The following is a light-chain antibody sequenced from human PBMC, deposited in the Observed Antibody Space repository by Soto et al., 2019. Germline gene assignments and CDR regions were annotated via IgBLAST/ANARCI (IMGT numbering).Light chain of an antibody. V-gene: IGKV1-39*01. CDR3: QQSYSTPIT. J-gene: IGKJ5*01. CDR1: QSISSY. Sequence: DIQMTQSPSSLSASVGDRVTITCRASQSISSYVNWYQQKPGKAPKVLIYVASSLQSGVPSRFSGSGSGTDITLTISSLQPEDFATYYCQQSYSTPITFGQGTRLEIK. CDR2: VAS.